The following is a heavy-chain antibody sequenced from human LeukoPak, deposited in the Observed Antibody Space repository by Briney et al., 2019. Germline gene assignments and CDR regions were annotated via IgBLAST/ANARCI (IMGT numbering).Heavy chain of an antibody. CDR3: AKALYSGSLYYFDY. CDR2: ISGSGGST. CDR1: GFTFSSYA. D-gene: IGHD1-26*01. J-gene: IGHJ4*02. V-gene: IGHV3-23*01. Sequence: GGSLRLSCAASGFTFSSYAMSWVRQAPGKGLEWVSAISGSGGSTYYADSVKGRFTISRDNSKNTLYLRMNSLRAEDTAVYYCAKALYSGSLYYFDYWGQGTLVTVSS.